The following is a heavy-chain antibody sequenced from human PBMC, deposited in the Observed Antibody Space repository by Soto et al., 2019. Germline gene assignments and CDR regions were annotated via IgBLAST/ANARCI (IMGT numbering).Heavy chain of an antibody. D-gene: IGHD1-20*01. CDR2: IDWDDDK. CDR3: ARDRYNWNPSHYYGMDV. V-gene: IGHV2-70*04. CDR1: GFSLSTSGMR. Sequence: SCPALVNPTQTLTLTCTFSGFSLSTSGMRVSWIRQPPGKALEWLARIDWDDDKFYSTSLKTRLTISKDTSKNQVVLTMTNMDPVDTATYYCARDRYNWNPSHYYGMDVWGQGTTVTVYS. J-gene: IGHJ6*02.